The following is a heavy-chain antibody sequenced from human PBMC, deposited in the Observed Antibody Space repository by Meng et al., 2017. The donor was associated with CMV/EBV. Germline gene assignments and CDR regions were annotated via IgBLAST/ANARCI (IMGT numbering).Heavy chain of an antibody. Sequence: GGSLRLSCAASGFTFSSYAMHWVRQAPGKGLEWVAVISYDGSNKYYADSVKGRFTISRDNSKNTLYLQMNSLRAEDTAVYYCARDRQHGYYGMDVWGQGTTVTVSS. D-gene: IGHD6-13*01. CDR1: GFTFSSYA. V-gene: IGHV3-30*04. J-gene: IGHJ6*02. CDR3: ARDRQHGYYGMDV. CDR2: ISYDGSNK.